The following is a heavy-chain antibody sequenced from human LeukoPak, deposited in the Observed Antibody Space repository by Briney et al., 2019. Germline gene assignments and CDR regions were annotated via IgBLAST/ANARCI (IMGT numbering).Heavy chain of an antibody. V-gene: IGHV1-18*01. CDR1: GYNFISYG. J-gene: IGHJ5*02. CDR2: ISAYNGNT. Sequence: AASVKVSCKASGYNFISYGISWVRQAPGQGLEWMGWISAYNGNTNYAHKFQGRVTMTRDTSTSTVYMELSSLRSEDTAVYYCARVTQEQKYSMKFDPWGQGTLVTVSS. D-gene: IGHD6-6*01. CDR3: ARVTQEQKYSMKFDP.